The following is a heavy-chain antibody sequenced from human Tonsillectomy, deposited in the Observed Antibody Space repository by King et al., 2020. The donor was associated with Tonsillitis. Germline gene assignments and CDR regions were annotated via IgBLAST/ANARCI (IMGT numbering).Heavy chain of an antibody. CDR2: ILYDGSMK. Sequence: VQLVESGGGVVQPGRSLRLSCAASGFTFGTYGMHWVRQAPGKGLEWVAVILYDGSMKYYADSVKGRFSISRDNSKNTLYLQMKGLRPEDTAVYYCAKSKRDLNYEIYSYGMDVWGQGTTVTVSS. J-gene: IGHJ6*02. D-gene: IGHD1-7*01. CDR1: GFTFGTYG. V-gene: IGHV3-30*18. CDR3: AKSKRDLNYEIYSYGMDV.